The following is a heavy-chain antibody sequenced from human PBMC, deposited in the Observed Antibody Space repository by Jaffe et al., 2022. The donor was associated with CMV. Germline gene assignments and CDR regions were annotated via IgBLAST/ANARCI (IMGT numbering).Heavy chain of an antibody. J-gene: IGHJ6*03. V-gene: IGHV4-39*01. Sequence: QLQLQESGPGLVKPSETLSLTCTVSGGSISSSSYYWGWIRQPPGKGLEWIGSIYYSGSTYYNPSLKSRVTISVDTSKNQFSLKLSSVTAADTAVYYCARPRDPRDYYYMDVWGKGTTVTVSS. CDR2: IYYSGST. CDR3: ARPRDPRDYYYMDV. CDR1: GGSISSSSYY.